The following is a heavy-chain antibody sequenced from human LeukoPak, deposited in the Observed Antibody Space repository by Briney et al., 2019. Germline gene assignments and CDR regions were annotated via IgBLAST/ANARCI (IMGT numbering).Heavy chain of an antibody. V-gene: IGHV4-31*03. CDR2: IYYSGST. Sequence: SQTLSLTCTVSGGSISSGGSYWSWIRQHPGKGLEWIGYIYYSGSTYYNPSLKSRVTISVDKSKNQFSLKLSSVTAADTAVYYCARGPYCSSTSCFGMDVWGQGTTVTVSS. CDR1: GGSISSGGSY. CDR3: ARGPYCSSTSCFGMDV. D-gene: IGHD2-2*01. J-gene: IGHJ6*02.